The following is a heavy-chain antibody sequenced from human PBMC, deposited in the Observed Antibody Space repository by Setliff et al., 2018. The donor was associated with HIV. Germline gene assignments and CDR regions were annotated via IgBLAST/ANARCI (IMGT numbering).Heavy chain of an antibody. CDR2: VDYSGSS. D-gene: IGHD3-10*01. CDR1: GDSMRTNY. V-gene: IGHV4-59*08. Sequence: PSETLSLTCTVSGDSMRTNYWTWIRQSPGKGLEWIGHVDYSGSSTYNHSLNSRVTLSIDTSKSQFSLRLSSVTAADTALYYCARRSTVARGVDCFDHWGQGTQVTVSS. CDR3: ARRSTVARGVDCFDH. J-gene: IGHJ4*02.